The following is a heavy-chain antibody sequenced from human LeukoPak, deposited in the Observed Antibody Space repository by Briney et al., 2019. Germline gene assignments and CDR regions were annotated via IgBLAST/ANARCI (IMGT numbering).Heavy chain of an antibody. CDR1: GFTVSSDY. V-gene: IGHV3-66*01. Sequence: GGSLRLACAASGFTVSSDYMSWVRQAPGKGLGWVSVISRGGRTLYAASVKGRFTISRDNSKTTLYLQMNSLRAEDTAVYYCTRDSGDMGAFDIWGQGTMVTVSS. J-gene: IGHJ3*02. CDR3: TRDSGDMGAFDI. D-gene: IGHD7-27*01. CDR2: ISRGGRT.